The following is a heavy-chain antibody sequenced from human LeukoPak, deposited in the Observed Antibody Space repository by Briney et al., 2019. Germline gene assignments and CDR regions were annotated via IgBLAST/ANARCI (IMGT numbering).Heavy chain of an antibody. Sequence: PGGSLRLSCAASGFTFSSYEMNWVRQAPGKGLEWVSYISSSGSTIYYADSVKGRFTISRDNAKNSLYLQMNSLRAEDTAVYYCARDTYYYDSSGYYRLDYWGQGTLVTVSS. D-gene: IGHD3-22*01. J-gene: IGHJ4*02. CDR2: ISSSGSTI. V-gene: IGHV3-48*03. CDR3: ARDTYYYDSSGYYRLDY. CDR1: GFTFSSYE.